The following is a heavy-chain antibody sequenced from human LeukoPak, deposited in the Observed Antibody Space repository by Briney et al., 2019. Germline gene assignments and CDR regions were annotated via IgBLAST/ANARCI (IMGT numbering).Heavy chain of an antibody. V-gene: IGHV4-34*01. D-gene: IGHD2-15*01. CDR3: ARVIKGLHLRHYYYYYMDV. Sequence: SETLSLTCAVYGGSFSGYYWSWIRQSPGKGLEWIGEINHSGSTNYNPSLKSRVTISVDTSKNQFSLKLSSVTAADTAVYYCARVIKGLHLRHYYYYYMDVWGKGTTVTVSS. CDR2: INHSGST. CDR1: GGSFSGYY. J-gene: IGHJ6*03.